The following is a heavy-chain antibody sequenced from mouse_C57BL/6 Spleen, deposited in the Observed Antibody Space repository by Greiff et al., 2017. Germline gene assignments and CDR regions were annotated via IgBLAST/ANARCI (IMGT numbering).Heavy chain of an antibody. V-gene: IGHV1-15*01. CDR3: TRSGTTGTGY. CDR2: IDPETGGT. J-gene: IGHJ2*01. Sequence: ESGAELVRPGASVTLSCKASGYTFTDYEMHWVKQTPVHGLEWIGAIDPETGGTAYNQKFKGKAILTADKSSSTAYMELRSLTSEDAAVYYCTRSGTTGTGYWGQGTTLTVSS. CDR1: GYTFTDYE. D-gene: IGHD4-1*01.